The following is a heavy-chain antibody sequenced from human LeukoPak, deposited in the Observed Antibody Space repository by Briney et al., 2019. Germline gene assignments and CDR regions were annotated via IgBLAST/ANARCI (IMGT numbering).Heavy chain of an antibody. CDR2: IYHSGST. CDR1: GYSISSGYY. D-gene: IGHD3-22*01. J-gene: IGHJ4*02. CDR3: ARLYYYDSSGY. Sequence: NPSETLSLTCAVSGYSISSGYYWGWIRQPPGKGLEWIGSIYHSGSTYYNPSLKSRVNISVDTSKNQFSLKLSSVTAADTAVYSCARLYYYDSSGYWGQGTLVTVSS. V-gene: IGHV4-38-2*01.